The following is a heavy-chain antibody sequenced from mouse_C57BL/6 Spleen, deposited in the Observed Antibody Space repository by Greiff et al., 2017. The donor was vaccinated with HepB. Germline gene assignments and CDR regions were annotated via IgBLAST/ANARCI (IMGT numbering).Heavy chain of an antibody. J-gene: IGHJ2*01. CDR1: GFTFTSYW. Sequence: VQLQQPGAELVKPGASVSISCTASGFTFTSYWVHWVKQTPGQGLEWIGMIHHDSGSTNYNEKFKSKATMTVNTSSRTAYMQLSRLTSEHSAVYYCEIYTTLAYFDYWGQGTTLTVSS. CDR3: EIYTTLAYFDY. CDR2: IHHDSGST. D-gene: IGHD1-1*01. V-gene: IGHV1-64*01.